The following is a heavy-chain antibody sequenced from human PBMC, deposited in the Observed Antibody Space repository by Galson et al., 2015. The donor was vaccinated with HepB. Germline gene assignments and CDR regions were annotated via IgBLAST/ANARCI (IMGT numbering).Heavy chain of an antibody. CDR1: GFTFSSHW. Sequence: SLRLSCAASGFTFSSHWMHWVRQTPVKGLVWVSRISPDGSGTTYADSVKGRFAISRDNSKNTLHLQMTSLEAEDTAVYYCVRGSRGYAGVDVWGQGTTVAASS. V-gene: IGHV3-74*01. CDR2: ISPDGSGT. J-gene: IGHJ6*02. CDR3: VRGSRGYAGVDV. D-gene: IGHD1-1*01.